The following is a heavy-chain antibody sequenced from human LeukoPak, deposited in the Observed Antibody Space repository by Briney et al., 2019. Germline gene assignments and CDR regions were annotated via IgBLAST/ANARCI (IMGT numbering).Heavy chain of an antibody. Sequence: SETLSLTCTVSGGSVSSGSYYWSWIRQPPGKGLEWIGYIYYSGSTNYNPSLKSRVPISVDTSKNQFSLKLSSVTAADTAVYYCARDTVTTEVFDYWGQGTLVTVSS. D-gene: IGHD4-17*01. CDR1: GGSVSSGSYY. V-gene: IGHV4-61*01. CDR3: ARDTVTTEVFDY. CDR2: IYYSGST. J-gene: IGHJ4*02.